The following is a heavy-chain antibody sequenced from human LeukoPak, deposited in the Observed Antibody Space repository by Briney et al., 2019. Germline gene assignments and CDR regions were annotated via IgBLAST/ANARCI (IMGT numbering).Heavy chain of an antibody. V-gene: IGHV4-59*08. D-gene: IGHD6-13*01. J-gene: IGHJ4*02. Sequence: ASETLSLTCTVSGXSISSYYWSWIRQTPGKGLEWIGDIYYSGSTNYNPSLKSRVTISVDTSKNQFSLKLSSVTAADTAVYYCARHTDIAPLGSLKYWGQGTLVTVSS. CDR2: IYYSGST. CDR1: GXSISSYY. CDR3: ARHTDIAPLGSLKY.